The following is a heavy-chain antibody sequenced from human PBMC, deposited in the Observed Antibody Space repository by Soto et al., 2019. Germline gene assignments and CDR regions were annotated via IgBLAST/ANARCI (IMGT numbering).Heavy chain of an antibody. CDR3: ARRSCTDCSHGVCYLFYNQDMDV. Sequence: ASVKVSCKASGYSFTDYHIHWVRQAPGQGLEWLGRINPKSGGTSTAQKFQGWVTMTTDTSISTASMELTRLTSDDTAIYYCARRSCTDCSHGVCYLFYNQDMDVWGQGNTVTVSS. D-gene: IGHD2-8*01. CDR2: INPKSGGT. V-gene: IGHV1-2*04. J-gene: IGHJ6*02. CDR1: GYSFTDYH.